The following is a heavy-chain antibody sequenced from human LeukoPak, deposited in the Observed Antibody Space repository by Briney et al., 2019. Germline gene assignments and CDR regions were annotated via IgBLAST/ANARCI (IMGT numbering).Heavy chain of an antibody. V-gene: IGHV3-53*01. J-gene: IGHJ4*02. CDR1: GFTFSNYA. CDR3: ARRAGAYSHPYDY. D-gene: IGHD4/OR15-4a*01. CDR2: IYSDVGT. Sequence: PGGSLRLSCAASGFTFSNYAMSWVRQAPGKGLEWVSFIYSDVGTHYSDSVKGRFTISIDNSKNTLYLQMNSLRAEDTAVYYCARRAGAYSHPYDYWGQGTLVTVSS.